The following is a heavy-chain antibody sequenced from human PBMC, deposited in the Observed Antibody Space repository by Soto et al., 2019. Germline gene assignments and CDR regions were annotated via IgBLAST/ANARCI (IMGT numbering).Heavy chain of an antibody. Sequence: ASVKVSCKASGFTFTNYGINWVRQAPGQGLEWMGWIGAYNGNTNFAQKFQDRVTMTTDTSTSTAYMELRSLRSDDTAVYYCARGSFCGGDCYDYWGQGTLVTVSS. D-gene: IGHD2-21*01. CDR3: ARGSFCGGDCYDY. CDR2: IGAYNGNT. J-gene: IGHJ4*02. CDR1: GFTFTNYG. V-gene: IGHV1-18*01.